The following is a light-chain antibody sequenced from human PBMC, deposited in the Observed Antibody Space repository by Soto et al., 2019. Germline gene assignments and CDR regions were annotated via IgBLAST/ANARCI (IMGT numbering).Light chain of an antibody. J-gene: IGKJ1*01. CDR3: QQYGSSRGT. CDR1: QSVAGRY. V-gene: IGKV3-20*01. CDR2: GAS. Sequence: EIVLTQSPGTLSLSPGERATLSCRASQSVAGRYLAWYQQKPGQAPRLLIYGASNRATGIPDRFSGSGSGTDFTLTISRLQPEDFEVYYCQQYGSSRGTFGQGTKVEIK.